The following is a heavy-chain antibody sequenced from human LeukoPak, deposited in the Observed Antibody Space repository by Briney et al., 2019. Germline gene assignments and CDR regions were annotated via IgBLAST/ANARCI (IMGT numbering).Heavy chain of an antibody. CDR3: AKEGDYGPYYFDY. V-gene: IGHV3-21*01. CDR2: ISSSSSYI. Sequence: GGSLRLSCTPSGFTFSIYSMNWVRQAPGKGLEWVSSISSSSSYIYYADSVKGRFTISRDNAKNSLYLQMNSLRAEDTAVYYCAKEGDYGPYYFDYWGQGTLVTVSS. CDR1: GFTFSIYS. J-gene: IGHJ4*02. D-gene: IGHD4/OR15-4a*01.